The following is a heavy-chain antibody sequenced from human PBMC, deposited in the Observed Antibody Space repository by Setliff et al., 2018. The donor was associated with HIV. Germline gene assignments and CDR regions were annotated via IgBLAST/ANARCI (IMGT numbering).Heavy chain of an antibody. V-gene: IGHV4-4*07. CDR3: ARDRSGTSYAGDDAFDI. D-gene: IGHD3-3*01. CDR1: GGSISTYY. Sequence: SETLSLTCTVSGGSISTYYWSWIRQLPGEGLEWIGRISAGGYTYYNPSLQSRVTMSVDMSKNQFSLKLSSVTAADTAIYYCARDRSGTSYAGDDAFDIWGQGTMVTVSS. CDR2: ISAGGYT. J-gene: IGHJ3*02.